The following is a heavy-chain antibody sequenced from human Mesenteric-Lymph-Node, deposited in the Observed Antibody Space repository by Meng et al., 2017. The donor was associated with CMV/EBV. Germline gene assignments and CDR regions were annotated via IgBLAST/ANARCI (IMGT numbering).Heavy chain of an antibody. D-gene: IGHD6-13*01. V-gene: IGHV3-53*01. CDR2: IYSGGNT. Sequence: GVLKISCAASGFTVRSNYMSWVRQAPGKGLEWVSVIYSGGNTYYADSVKGRFIISRDNSKNTLYLQMSSLRAEDTAVYYCARDLWLAAVGTGYYNGMDVWGQGTTVTVSS. CDR1: GFTVRSNY. CDR3: ARDLWLAAVGTGYYNGMDV. J-gene: IGHJ6*02.